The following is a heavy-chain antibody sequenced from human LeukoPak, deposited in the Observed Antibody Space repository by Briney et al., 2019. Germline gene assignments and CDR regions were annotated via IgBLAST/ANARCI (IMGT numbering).Heavy chain of an antibody. CDR1: IDSFSNYH. Sequence: SETLSLTCAVYIDSFSNYHWNWIRQTPAKGMEWIGEVNESGGTNISPSLRSRVILSVDTSKNQFSLKLSSVTAADTAVYYCARLELAAAGSRWFDPWGQGTLVTVSS. CDR2: VNESGGT. V-gene: IGHV4-34*01. D-gene: IGHD6-13*01. CDR3: ARLELAAAGSRWFDP. J-gene: IGHJ5*02.